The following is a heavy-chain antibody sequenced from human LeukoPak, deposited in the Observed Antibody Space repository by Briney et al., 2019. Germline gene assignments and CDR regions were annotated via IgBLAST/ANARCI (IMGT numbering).Heavy chain of an antibody. D-gene: IGHD2-15*01. CDR3: ARVDCSGGSCQFDP. CDR2: ISYDGSNT. CDR1: GFTFSSYA. J-gene: IGHJ5*02. V-gene: IGHV3-30-3*01. Sequence: GGSLRLSCAASGFTFSSYAMHWVRQAPGKGVEWVAVISYDGSNTYYADSVKGRFPISRDNSKNTLYLQMNSLRAEDTAVYYCARVDCSGGSCQFDPWGQGTLVTVSS.